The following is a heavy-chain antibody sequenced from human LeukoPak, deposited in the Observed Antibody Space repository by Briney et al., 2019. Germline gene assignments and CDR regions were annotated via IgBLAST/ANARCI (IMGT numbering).Heavy chain of an antibody. CDR2: ISSSSSYI. D-gene: IGHD3-10*01. CDR1: GLTFSSYS. CDR3: ARMVVRGVISRYFDY. Sequence: GGSLRLSCAASGLTFSSYSMNWVRQAPGKGLEWVSSISSSSSYIYYADSVKGRFTISRDNAKNSLYLQMNSLRAEDTAVYYCARMVVRGVISRYFDYWGQGTLVTVSS. V-gene: IGHV3-21*01. J-gene: IGHJ4*02.